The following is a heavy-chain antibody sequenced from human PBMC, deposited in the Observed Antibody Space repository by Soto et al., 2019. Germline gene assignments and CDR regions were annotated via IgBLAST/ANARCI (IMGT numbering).Heavy chain of an antibody. D-gene: IGHD5-12*01. CDR2: IIPIFGTA. V-gene: IGHV1-69*13. CDR3: ARGLRPRDGYNYVDY. CDR1: GGTFSSYA. Sequence: ASVEVSCKASGGTFSSYAISWVRQAPGQGLEWMGGIIPIFGTANYAQKFQGRVTITADESTSTAYMELSSLRSEDTAVYYCARGLRPRDGYNYVDYWGQGPLITVSS. J-gene: IGHJ4*02.